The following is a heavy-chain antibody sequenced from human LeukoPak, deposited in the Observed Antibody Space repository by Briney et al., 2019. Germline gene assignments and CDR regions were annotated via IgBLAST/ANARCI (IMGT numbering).Heavy chain of an antibody. CDR3: AREGDGSSCGDY. CDR2: IKQDGSEK. CDR1: GFTFSGYW. V-gene: IGHV3-7*01. J-gene: IGHJ4*02. D-gene: IGHD6-13*01. Sequence: PGGSLRLSCAASGFTFSGYWMSWVRQAPGKGLEWVANIKQDGSEKYYVDSVKGRFTISRDNAKNSLYLQMNSLRAEDTAVYYCAREGDGSSCGDYWSQGTLVTVSS.